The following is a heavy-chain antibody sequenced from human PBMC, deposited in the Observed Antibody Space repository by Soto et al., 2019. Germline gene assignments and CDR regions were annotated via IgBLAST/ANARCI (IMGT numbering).Heavy chain of an antibody. CDR1: AGSLSSYY. J-gene: IGHJ5*02. D-gene: IGHD3-16*01. CDR2: IYYGGST. CDR3: ARTPGLGWIDP. V-gene: IGHV4-59*01. Sequence: QVQLQESGPGLVKPSENLSVSCTVSAGSLSSYYWSWIRQPPGKGLEWIGYIYYGGSTNNNPSLKSRVTISVDTSKNQFSLKLSSVTAAVTAVYYCARTPGLGWIDPWGQGTLVTVSS.